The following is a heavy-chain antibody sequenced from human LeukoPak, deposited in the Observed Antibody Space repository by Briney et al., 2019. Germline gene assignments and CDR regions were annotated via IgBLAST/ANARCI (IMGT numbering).Heavy chain of an antibody. Sequence: SETLSLTCTVSGGSISSYYWSWIRQPPGKGLEWIGYIYYSGSTNYNPSLKSRVTISVDTSKNQFSLKLSSVTAADTAVYYCARGGNDFGSGSPDAFDIWGQGTMVTVSS. D-gene: IGHD3-3*01. J-gene: IGHJ3*02. CDR1: GGSISSYY. V-gene: IGHV4-59*01. CDR2: IYYSGST. CDR3: ARGGNDFGSGSPDAFDI.